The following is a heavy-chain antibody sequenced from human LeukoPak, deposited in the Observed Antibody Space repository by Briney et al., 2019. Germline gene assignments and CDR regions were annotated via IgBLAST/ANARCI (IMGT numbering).Heavy chain of an antibody. D-gene: IGHD3-10*01. CDR3: ARGRGVAAKDY. J-gene: IGHJ4*02. CDR2: INHSGST. Sequence: SETLSLTCAVYGVSFSGYYWSWIRQPPGKGLEWIGEINHSGSTNYNPSLKSRVTISVDTSKNQFSLKLSSVTAADTAVYYCARGRGVAAKDYWGQGTLVTVSS. CDR1: GVSFSGYY. V-gene: IGHV4-34*01.